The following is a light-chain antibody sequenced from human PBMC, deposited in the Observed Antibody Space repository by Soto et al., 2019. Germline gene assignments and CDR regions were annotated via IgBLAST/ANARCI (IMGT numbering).Light chain of an antibody. CDR2: GAS. V-gene: IGKV3-20*01. CDR3: QQGYT. Sequence: EIVLTQSPGTLSLSPGERATLSCRASQSLAGRYLAWYQQKPGQAPRLLIYGASSRATDIPDRFSGSGSGTDFTLTITRLDPEDYAVYFCQQGYTFGPGTKVDIK. J-gene: IGKJ3*01. CDR1: QSLAGRY.